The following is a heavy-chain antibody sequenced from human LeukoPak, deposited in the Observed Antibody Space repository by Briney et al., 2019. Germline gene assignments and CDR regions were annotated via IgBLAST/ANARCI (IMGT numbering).Heavy chain of an antibody. CDR2: INPSGGST. J-gene: IGHJ5*02. CDR3: ARVGRGFDP. V-gene: IGHV1-46*01. D-gene: IGHD2-15*01. CDR1: GYTFTSYY. Sequence: ASVKVSCKASGYTFTSYYMHWVRQAPGQGLEWMGIINPSGGSTSYAQKFQGRVTMTSDMSTSTVYMELSSLRSDDTAVYYCARVGRGFDPWGQGTLVTVSS.